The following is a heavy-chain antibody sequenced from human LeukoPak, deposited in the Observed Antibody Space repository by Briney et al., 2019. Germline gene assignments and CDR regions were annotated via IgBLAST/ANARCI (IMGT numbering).Heavy chain of an antibody. CDR3: ARTRYYYNSRSYGAPYYFDY. J-gene: IGHJ4*02. D-gene: IGHD3-10*01. CDR1: RGSISSTSYY. V-gene: IGHV4-39*01. CDR2: IYYSGST. Sequence: SETLSLTCTVSRGSISSTSYYWGWIRQPPGKGLEWIGSIYYSGSTYYNPSLKSRVTISVDTSKNQFSLKLSSVTAADTAVYYCARTRYYYNSRSYGAPYYFDYWGQGTLVTVSS.